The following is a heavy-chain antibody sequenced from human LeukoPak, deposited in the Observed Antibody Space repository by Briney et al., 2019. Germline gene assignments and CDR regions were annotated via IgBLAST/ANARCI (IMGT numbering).Heavy chain of an antibody. CDR1: GGTFSSYA. CDR3: AREPADAGHYYYYYMDV. J-gene: IGHJ6*03. Sequence: AASVKVSCKASGGTFSSYAISWVRQAPGQGLEWMGGIIPIFGTANYAQKFQGRVTITADKSTSTAYMELSSLRSEDTAVYYCAREPADAGHYYYYYMDVWGKGTTVTVSS. V-gene: IGHV1-69*06. CDR2: IIPIFGTA. D-gene: IGHD1-14*01.